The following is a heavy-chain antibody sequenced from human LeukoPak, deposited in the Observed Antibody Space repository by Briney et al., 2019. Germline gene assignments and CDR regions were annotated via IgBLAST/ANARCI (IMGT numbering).Heavy chain of an antibody. J-gene: IGHJ3*02. D-gene: IGHD6-13*01. Sequence: GGSLRLSCAASGFTFSSYGMHWVCQAPGKGLEWVAFIRYDGSNKYYADSVKGRFTISRDNSKNTLYLQMNSLRAEDAAVYYCASPGYSSSWYFAFDIWGQGTMVTVSS. CDR1: GFTFSSYG. V-gene: IGHV3-30*02. CDR2: IRYDGSNK. CDR3: ASPGYSSSWYFAFDI.